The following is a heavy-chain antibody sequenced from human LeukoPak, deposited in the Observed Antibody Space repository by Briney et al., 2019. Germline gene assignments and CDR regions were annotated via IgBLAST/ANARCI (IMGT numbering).Heavy chain of an antibody. V-gene: IGHV3-74*01. Sequence: GGSLRLSCAASGFNFGDYWMQWVRQAPGKGLVWVSRINSDGGSTNYAASVKGRFTISRDNAKNTLYLQMNSLRAEDTAVYYCAKDHCGGSCLDYWGQGTLVTVSS. J-gene: IGHJ4*02. CDR2: INSDGGST. CDR1: GFNFGDYW. D-gene: IGHD2-15*01. CDR3: AKDHCGGSCLDY.